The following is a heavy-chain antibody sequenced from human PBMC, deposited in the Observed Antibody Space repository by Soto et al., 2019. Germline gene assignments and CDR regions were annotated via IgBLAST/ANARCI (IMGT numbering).Heavy chain of an antibody. CDR1: GFTFSSYW. D-gene: IGHD3-16*01. J-gene: IGHJ6*02. Sequence: EGQLVESGGDLVQPGGSLRLSCAASGFTFSSYWMHWVRRAPGEGLVWVSGIIRDGTSTNYADSVKGRFTISRDNAKNTLYLQMNSLRTEDTAVYYCARGQGGPLKNYYYYGMDVWGQGTTVTVSS. CDR3: ARGQGGPLKNYYYYGMDV. CDR2: IIRDGTST. V-gene: IGHV3-74*01.